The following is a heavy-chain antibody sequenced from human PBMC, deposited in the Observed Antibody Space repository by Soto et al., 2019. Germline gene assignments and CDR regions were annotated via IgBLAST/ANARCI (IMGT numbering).Heavy chain of an antibody. CDR3: ARFSYYDFWSGYYSLSYYYYGMDV. V-gene: IGHV5-51*01. Sequence: PGESLKISCKGSGYSFTSYWIGWVRQMPGKGLEWMGIIYPGDSDTRYSPSFQGQVTISADKSISTAYLQWSSLKASDTVMYYCARFSYYDFWSGYYSLSYYYYGMDVWGQGTTVTVSS. J-gene: IGHJ6*02. CDR2: IYPGDSDT. D-gene: IGHD3-3*01. CDR1: GYSFTSYW.